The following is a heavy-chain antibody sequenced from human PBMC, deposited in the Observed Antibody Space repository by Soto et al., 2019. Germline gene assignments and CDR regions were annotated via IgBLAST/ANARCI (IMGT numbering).Heavy chain of an antibody. CDR1: GFTCSSYA. D-gene: IGHD1-20*01. CDR3: AKDRTNNWNYVDY. CDR2: ISGSGGST. J-gene: IGHJ4*02. Sequence: PVGSLRLSCAASGFTCSSYAMSWVRQAPGKGLEWVSAISGSGGSTYYADSVKGRFTISRDNSKNTLYLQMNSLRAEDTAVYYCAKDRTNNWNYVDYWGQGTLVTVSS. V-gene: IGHV3-23*01.